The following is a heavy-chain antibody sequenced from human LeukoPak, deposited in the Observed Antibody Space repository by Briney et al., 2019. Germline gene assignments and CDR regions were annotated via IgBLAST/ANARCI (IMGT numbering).Heavy chain of an antibody. Sequence: GGSLRLSCVVSGLTVNSNYMSWVRQAPGKGLEWVSVIYSGGTTNYADSVKGRFIVYRDNSKNTLYLQMNSLRAEDTAVYYCANKVTTGYWRQGTLVTVSS. J-gene: IGHJ4*02. V-gene: IGHV3-66*01. CDR1: GLTVNSNY. CDR3: ANKVTTGY. CDR2: IYSGGTT. D-gene: IGHD1-14*01.